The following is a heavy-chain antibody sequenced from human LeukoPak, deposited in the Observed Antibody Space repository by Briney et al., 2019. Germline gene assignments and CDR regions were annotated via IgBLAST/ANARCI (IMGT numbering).Heavy chain of an antibody. CDR2: IYTSGST. CDR1: GGSISSGSYY. Sequence: NASQTLSLTCTVSGGSISSGSYYWGWIRQPAGKGLEWIGRIYTSGSTNYNPSLQSRLTISVDTSKNQFSLKLSSVTAADTAVYYCASARDDYVWGSYRSHNWFDHWGQGTLVTVSS. CDR3: ASARDDYVWGSYRSHNWFDH. D-gene: IGHD3-16*02. V-gene: IGHV4-61*02. J-gene: IGHJ5*02.